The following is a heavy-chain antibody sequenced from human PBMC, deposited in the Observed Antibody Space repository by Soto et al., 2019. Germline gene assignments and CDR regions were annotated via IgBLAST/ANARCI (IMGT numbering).Heavy chain of an antibody. D-gene: IGHD6-19*01. CDR3: ARVYVMVVAGSTFDY. CDR2: IYHGGTT. CDR1: GYSISSGSY. Sequence: SETLSLTCTVSGYSISSGSYLAWIRQPPGKGPEWIASIYHGGTTFYNPSLKSRITISVDTSNNQFSLKLTSVTAADTAVYYCARVYVMVVAGSTFDYWGHGTLVTVSS. V-gene: IGHV4-38-2*02. J-gene: IGHJ4*01.